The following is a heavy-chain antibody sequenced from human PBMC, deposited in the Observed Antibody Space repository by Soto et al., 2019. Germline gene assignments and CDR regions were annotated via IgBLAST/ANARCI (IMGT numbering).Heavy chain of an antibody. CDR3: AREKWASGSGWLDP. V-gene: IGHV4-59*01. D-gene: IGHD6-19*01. J-gene: IGHJ5*02. Sequence: PSETLSLTCTVSGGSISNYFWHWIRQPPGKGLEWIGYIYYSGSTNYNPSLKSRVTIYQDTSASTAYMELSSLTSEDTAAYYCAREKWASGSGWLDPWGQGTLVTVSS. CDR2: IYYSGST. CDR1: GGSISNYF.